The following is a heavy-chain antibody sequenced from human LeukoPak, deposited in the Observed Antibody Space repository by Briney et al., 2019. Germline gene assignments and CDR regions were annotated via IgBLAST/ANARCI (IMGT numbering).Heavy chain of an antibody. CDR1: GGTFSSYA. V-gene: IGHV1-69*04. D-gene: IGHD6-6*01. Sequence: SVKVSCKASGGTFSSYAISWVRQAPGQGLEWMGRIIPILGIANYAQKFQGRVTITADKSTSTAYMELSSLRSEDTAVYYCARVEGSSSPFDYWGRGTLVTVSS. CDR3: ARVEGSSSPFDY. J-gene: IGHJ4*02. CDR2: IIPILGIA.